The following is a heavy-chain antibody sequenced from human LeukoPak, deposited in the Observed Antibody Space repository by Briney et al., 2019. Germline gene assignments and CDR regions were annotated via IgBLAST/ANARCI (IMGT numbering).Heavy chain of an antibody. Sequence: SETLSLTCAVSGGSISSGVYSWSWVRQPPGKGLEWIGYIYYSGSTNYNPSLKSRVTISVDTSKNQFSLKLSSVIAADTAVYYCARTTEGYCSSASCFGFSYSYYMDVWGKGTTVTISS. CDR1: GGSISSGVYS. CDR2: IYYSGST. D-gene: IGHD2-2*01. J-gene: IGHJ6*03. CDR3: ARTTEGYCSSASCFGFSYSYYMDV. V-gene: IGHV4-61*08.